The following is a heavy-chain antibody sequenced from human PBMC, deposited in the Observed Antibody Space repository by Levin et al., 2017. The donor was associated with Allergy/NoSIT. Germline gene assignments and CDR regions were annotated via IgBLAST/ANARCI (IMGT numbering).Heavy chain of an antibody. J-gene: IGHJ4*02. CDR2: ISYDGSNK. CDR3: ARDPSLTYYDFWSGYLDY. Sequence: GESLKISCAASGFTFSSYAMHWVRQAPGKGLEWVAVISYDGSNKYYADSVKGRFTISRDNSKNTLYLQMNSLRAEDTAVYYCARDPSLTYYDFWSGYLDYWGQGTLVTVSS. D-gene: IGHD3-3*01. CDR1: GFTFSSYA. V-gene: IGHV3-30-3*01.